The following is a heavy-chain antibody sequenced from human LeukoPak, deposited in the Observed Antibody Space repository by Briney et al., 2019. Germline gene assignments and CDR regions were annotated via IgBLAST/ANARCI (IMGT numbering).Heavy chain of an antibody. CDR3: ARDVLYDFWSGYHEGYYFDY. CDR1: GFTFSSYA. J-gene: IGHJ4*02. Sequence: GGSLRLSCAASGFTFSSYAMHWVRQAPGKGLEWVVVISYDGSNKYYADSVKGRFTISRDNSKNTLYLQMNSLRAEDTAVYYCARDVLYDFWSGYHEGYYFDYWGRGTLVTVSS. V-gene: IGHV3-30-3*01. D-gene: IGHD3-3*01. CDR2: ISYDGSNK.